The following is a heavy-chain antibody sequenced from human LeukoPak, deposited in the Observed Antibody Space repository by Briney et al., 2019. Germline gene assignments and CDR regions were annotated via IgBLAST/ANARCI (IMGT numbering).Heavy chain of an antibody. V-gene: IGHV3-7*01. D-gene: IGHD3-22*01. CDR3: ARGSSGYYCDHFQT. CDR1: GFTFSNHW. CDR2: IKQDGIEK. Sequence: GGSLRLSCAASGFTFSNHWMTWIRQAPGKGPEWVANIKQDGIEKYYADSVEGRFTVSRDNTKKTLFLQMHTLRAEDTAVYYCARGSSGYYCDHFQTWGQGSLVTVSS. J-gene: IGHJ1*01.